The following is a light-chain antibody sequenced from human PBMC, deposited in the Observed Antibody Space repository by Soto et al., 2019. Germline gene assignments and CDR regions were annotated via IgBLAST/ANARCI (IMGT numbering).Light chain of an antibody. CDR3: MQSPQLPPT. J-gene: IGKJ5*01. CDR1: QSLLHITGETF. Sequence: DVVMTQTPLSLSVAPGQPASISCKSSQSLLHITGETFLFWYLQKPGQSPQLLIYEVSTRVSGVADRVSGSGSGTDFTLEISRVETDDVGIYYCMQSPQLPPTFGQGTRLGIE. V-gene: IGKV2D-29*02. CDR2: EVS.